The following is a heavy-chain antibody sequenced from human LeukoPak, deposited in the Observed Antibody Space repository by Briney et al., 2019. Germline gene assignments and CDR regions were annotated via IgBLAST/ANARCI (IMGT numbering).Heavy chain of an antibody. Sequence: GGSLRLSCAASGFTFDDYAMHWVRQAPGKGLEWVSGISWNSGSIGYADSVKGRFTISRDNSKNTLYLQMNSLRAEDTAVYYCASFRGDYGFDYWGQGTLVTVSS. CDR1: GFTFDDYA. CDR2: ISWNSGSI. CDR3: ASFRGDYGFDY. D-gene: IGHD2-21*02. J-gene: IGHJ4*02. V-gene: IGHV3-9*01.